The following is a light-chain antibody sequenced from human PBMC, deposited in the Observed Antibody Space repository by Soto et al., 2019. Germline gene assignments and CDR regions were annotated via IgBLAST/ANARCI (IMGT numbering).Light chain of an antibody. CDR1: SSDVGDYNY. CDR2: EVS. CDR3: SSYTNINTRACV. J-gene: IGLJ1*01. Sequence: QSALTQPASVSGSPGQWITISCTGTSSDVGDYNYVSWYQQYPGKAPKLLIYEVSNRPSGVSNRFSGSKSGNTASLTISGLQAEDEAEYYCSSYTNINTRACVFGTGTKLTVL. V-gene: IGLV2-14*01.